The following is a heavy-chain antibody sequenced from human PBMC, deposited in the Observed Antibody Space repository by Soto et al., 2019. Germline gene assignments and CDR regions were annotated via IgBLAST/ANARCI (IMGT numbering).Heavy chain of an antibody. Sequence: GGSLRLSCAASGFTFSSYAMSWVRQAPGKGLEWVSAISGSGGSTYHADAVEGGFTISGDKSKNTLYLKMNSLRAEDTAVYYCAKGRPCDSGSYYFDYWGQGTLVTVSS. J-gene: IGHJ4*02. CDR3: AKGRPCDSGSYYFDY. D-gene: IGHD2-15*01. V-gene: IGHV3-23*01. CDR2: ISGSGGST. CDR1: GFTFSSYA.